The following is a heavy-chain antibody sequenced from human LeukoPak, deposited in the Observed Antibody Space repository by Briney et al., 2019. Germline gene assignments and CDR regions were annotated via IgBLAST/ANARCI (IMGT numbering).Heavy chain of an antibody. CDR2: INHSGST. Sequence: SETLSLTCAVYGGSFSGYYWSWLRQPPGKGLEWIGEINHSGSTNYNPSLKSRVTISVDTSKNQFSLKLSSMTAADTAVYYCARGALLWFGDRMEYYFDYWGQGTLLTVSS. CDR1: GGSFSGYY. V-gene: IGHV4-34*01. CDR3: ARGALLWFGDRMEYYFDY. D-gene: IGHD3-10*01. J-gene: IGHJ4*02.